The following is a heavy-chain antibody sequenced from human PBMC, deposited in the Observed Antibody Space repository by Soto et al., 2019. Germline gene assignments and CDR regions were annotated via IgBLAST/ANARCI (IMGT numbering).Heavy chain of an antibody. Sequence: SETLSLTCVVSGGSVTSGGHSWSWIGQAPGKGLEWVGSIYQSKSAYYNPSLRSRVAISVDRSNNQVSLRMTSVTAADTAIYYCARGDTRLGELSHDYWGQGTLVTVSS. CDR3: ARGDTRLGELSHDY. CDR1: GGSVTSGGHS. CDR2: IYQSKSA. D-gene: IGHD3-16*02. J-gene: IGHJ4*02. V-gene: IGHV4-30-2*01.